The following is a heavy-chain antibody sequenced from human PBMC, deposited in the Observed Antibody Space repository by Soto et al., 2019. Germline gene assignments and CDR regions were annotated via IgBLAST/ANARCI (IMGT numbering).Heavy chain of an antibody. CDR1: GYTFTSYA. D-gene: IGHD2-15*01. V-gene: IGHV1-3*01. Sequence: ASVKVSCKASGYTFTSYAMHWVRQAPGQRLEWMGWINAGNGNTKYSQKFQGRGTITRDTSASTAYMELSSLRSEDTAVYYCARGGGKWAAHYYGMDVWGQGTTVTVSS. CDR2: INAGNGNT. CDR3: ARGGGKWAAHYYGMDV. J-gene: IGHJ6*02.